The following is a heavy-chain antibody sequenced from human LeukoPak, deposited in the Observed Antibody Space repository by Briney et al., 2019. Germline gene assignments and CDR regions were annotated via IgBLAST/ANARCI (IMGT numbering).Heavy chain of an antibody. CDR2: IYVTGT. CDR1: GGSIGTYY. J-gene: IGHJ6*03. V-gene: IGHV4-4*09. CDR3: AREGLYYYYYMDV. D-gene: IGHD5/OR15-5a*01. Sequence: NPSETLSLTCTVSGGSIGTYYWSWVRQSPGTGLEWIGYIYVTGTRYNPYLQSRVTISVDRSRNQFFLKMTSVTAADTAVYYCAREGLYYYYYMDVWGKGTTVTVSS.